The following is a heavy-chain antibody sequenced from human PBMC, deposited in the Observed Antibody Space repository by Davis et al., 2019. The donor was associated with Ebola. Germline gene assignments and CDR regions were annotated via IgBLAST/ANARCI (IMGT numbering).Heavy chain of an antibody. J-gene: IGHJ4*02. V-gene: IGHV3-23*01. CDR2: ISGSGGGP. CDR1: GFTFSNYA. D-gene: IGHD4-17*01. CDR3: AKHREAYGDSLIDY. Sequence: PGGSLRLSCAASGFTFSNYAMSWVRQALGKGLEWLSVISGSGGGPYYADSVKGRFTISRDNSKKMLYLQVNSLRADDTAVYYCAKHREAYGDSLIDYWGQGTLVTVSS.